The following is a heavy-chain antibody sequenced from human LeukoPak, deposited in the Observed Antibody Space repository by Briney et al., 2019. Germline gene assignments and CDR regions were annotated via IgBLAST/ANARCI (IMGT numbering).Heavy chain of an antibody. CDR3: ATSSLGIYDY. V-gene: IGHV4-39*01. CDR1: GGSFSSSNYY. CDR2: ISYSGST. Sequence: SETLSLTCTVSGGSFSSSNYYWGWIRQPPGKGLEWIGTISYSGSTYYNPSLKSRVTISVDSSKNQFSLKLSSVTAADTAVYYCATSSLGIYDYWGQGTLVTVSS. J-gene: IGHJ4*02. D-gene: IGHD5-12*01.